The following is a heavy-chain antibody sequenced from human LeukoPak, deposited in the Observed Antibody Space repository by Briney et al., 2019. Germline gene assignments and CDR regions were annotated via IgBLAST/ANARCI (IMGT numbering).Heavy chain of an antibody. D-gene: IGHD1-1*01. CDR1: GFTFSSYG. Sequence: GGSQRLSCAASGFTFSSYGMHWVRQAPGKGLEWVAVISYDGSNKYYADSVKGRFTISRDNSKNTLYLQMNSLRAEDTAVYYCVLETRTFDYWGQGTLVTVSS. CDR2: ISYDGSNK. J-gene: IGHJ4*02. CDR3: VLETRTFDY. V-gene: IGHV3-30*03.